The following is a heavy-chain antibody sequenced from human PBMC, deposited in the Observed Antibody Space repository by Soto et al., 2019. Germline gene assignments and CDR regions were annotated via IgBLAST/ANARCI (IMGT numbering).Heavy chain of an antibody. J-gene: IGHJ6*03. CDR3: AKDMKKSTVTTSYMDV. CDR2: ISGSGGST. D-gene: IGHD4-4*01. Sequence: PGGSLRLSCAASGFTFSSYAMSWVCQAPGKGLEWVSAISGSGGSTYYADSVKGRFTISRDNSKNTLYLQMNSLRAEDTAVYYCAKDMKKSTVTTSYMDVWGKGTTVTVSS. CDR1: GFTFSSYA. V-gene: IGHV3-23*01.